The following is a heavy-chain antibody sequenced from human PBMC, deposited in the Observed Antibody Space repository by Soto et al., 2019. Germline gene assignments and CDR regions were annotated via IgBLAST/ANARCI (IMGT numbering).Heavy chain of an antibody. J-gene: IGHJ3*02. D-gene: IGHD3-22*01. V-gene: IGHV1-8*01. CDR1: GYTFTSYD. Sequence: ASVKVSCKASGYTFTSYDINWVRQATGQGLEWMGGMNPNSGNTGYAQKFQGRVTMTTNKSTSTAYMELSSLRSEDTAVYYCAGYDSSGYYYGPGAFDIWGQGTMVTVSS. CDR2: MNPNSGNT. CDR3: AGYDSSGYYYGPGAFDI.